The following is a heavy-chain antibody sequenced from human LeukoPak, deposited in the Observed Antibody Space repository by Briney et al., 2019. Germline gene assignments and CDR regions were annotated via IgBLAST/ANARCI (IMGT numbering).Heavy chain of an antibody. CDR2: ISAYNGNT. V-gene: IGHV1-18*01. CDR1: GYTFTTYA. D-gene: IGHD2-15*01. J-gene: IGHJ4*02. Sequence: ASVKVSCKALGYTFTTYAISWVRQAPGQGLEWMGWISAYNGNTNYAQKLQGRVTMTTDTSTSTAYMELRSLRSDDTAVYYCARVGVYCSGDSCLDYWGQGTLVTVSS. CDR3: ARVGVYCSGDSCLDY.